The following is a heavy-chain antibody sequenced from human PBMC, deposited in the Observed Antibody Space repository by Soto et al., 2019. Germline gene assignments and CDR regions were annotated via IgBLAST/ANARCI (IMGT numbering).Heavy chain of an antibody. CDR2: IYSGGST. CDR3: ASGVDPYCSGGSCYHGDAFDI. Sequence: GGSLRLSCAASGFTVRSNYVSWVRQAPGKGLEWVSVIYSGGSTYYADSVKGRFTISRHNSKNTLYLQMNSLRAEDTAVYYCASGVDPYCSGGSCYHGDAFDIWGQGTMVTVSS. V-gene: IGHV3-53*04. J-gene: IGHJ3*02. D-gene: IGHD2-15*01. CDR1: GFTVRSNY.